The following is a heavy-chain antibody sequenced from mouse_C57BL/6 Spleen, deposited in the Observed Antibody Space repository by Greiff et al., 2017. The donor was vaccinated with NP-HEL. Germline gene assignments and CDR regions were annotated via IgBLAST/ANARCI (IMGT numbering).Heavy chain of an antibody. D-gene: IGHD1-1*01. CDR1: GFNIHDYS. Sequence: VQLPQSGAELVKPGASVKLSCTASGFNIHDYSMHWVKQRPEQGLAWIGRIYPVDGETKYAPKFQGKATITADTSSNTAYLQLRSLTSEDTAVYYCASNGSYAMDYWGQGTSVTVSS. J-gene: IGHJ4*01. CDR3: ASNGSYAMDY. CDR2: IYPVDGET. V-gene: IGHV14-2*01.